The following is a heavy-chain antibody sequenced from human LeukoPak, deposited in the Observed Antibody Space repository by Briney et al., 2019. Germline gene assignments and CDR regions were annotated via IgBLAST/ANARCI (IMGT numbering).Heavy chain of an antibody. CDR3: ARGGSYYDY. CDR2: IYYSGST. D-gene: IGHD1-26*01. CDR1: GDSFSYFY. J-gene: IGHJ4*02. V-gene: IGHV4-59*13. Sequence: SETLSLTCTVSGDSFSYFYWSWIRQPPGKGLEWIGYIYYSGSTNYNPSLKSRVTISVDTSKNHFSLKLSSVTAADTAVYYCARGGSYYDYWGQGTLVTVSS.